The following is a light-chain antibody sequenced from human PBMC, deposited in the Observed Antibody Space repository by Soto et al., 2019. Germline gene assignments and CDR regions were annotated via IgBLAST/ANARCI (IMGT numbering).Light chain of an antibody. CDR3: QKYNNAPLT. Sequence: DIQMTQSPSAMSASVGDSVTITCRASHDISNFLAWFQQKPGKVPKLLIYAASTLQSGVPSRFSGSGSWTDFTLTISSLQPEDVATYYCQKYNNAPLTFGGGTKVDIK. J-gene: IGKJ4*01. V-gene: IGKV1-27*01. CDR1: HDISNF. CDR2: AAS.